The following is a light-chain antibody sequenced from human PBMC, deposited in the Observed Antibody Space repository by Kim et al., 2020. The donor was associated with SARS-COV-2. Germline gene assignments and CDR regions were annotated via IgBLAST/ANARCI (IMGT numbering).Light chain of an antibody. CDR1: QSISSW. CDR3: QQHNSYSRT. CDR2: KAS. J-gene: IGKJ1*01. Sequence: DIQMTQSPSTLSASVGDRVTITCRASQSISSWLAWYQQKPGKAPKLLIYKASSLESGVPSRFSGSGSGTEFTLTISSLQPDDFATYYCQQHNSYSRTFGQGTQVDIK. V-gene: IGKV1-5*03.